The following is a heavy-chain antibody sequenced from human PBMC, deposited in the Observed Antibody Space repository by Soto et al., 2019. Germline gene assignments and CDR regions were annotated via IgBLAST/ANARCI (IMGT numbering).Heavy chain of an antibody. Sequence: EVQLLESGGGLVQPGGSLRLSCAASGFKFSAFAMTWVRQVPGKGLEWVSSVRFSGNSPYYADAMKGRFTISKDNSNNTLYLQMNSLRDDNTATYYCAKRVFSGGDGGPFYFDYWGQGIQVTVSS. J-gene: IGHJ4*02. CDR3: AKRVFSGGDGGPFYFDY. D-gene: IGHD2-21*01. CDR2: VRFSGNSP. CDR1: GFKFSAFA. V-gene: IGHV3-23*01.